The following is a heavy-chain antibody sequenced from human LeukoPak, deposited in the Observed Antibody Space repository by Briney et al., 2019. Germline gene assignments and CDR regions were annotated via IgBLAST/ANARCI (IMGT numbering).Heavy chain of an antibody. Sequence: ASVTVSCTASGYTFTSYGISWVRQAPRQGLEWMGWMSAYNSNTNYAQKLQGRVTMTTDTSTGTAYMELRSLRSDDTAVYYCARDEDYHILTGYERFDYWGQGTLVTVSS. CDR1: GYTFTSYG. CDR2: MSAYNSNT. D-gene: IGHD3-9*01. J-gene: IGHJ4*02. V-gene: IGHV1-18*01. CDR3: ARDEDYHILTGYERFDY.